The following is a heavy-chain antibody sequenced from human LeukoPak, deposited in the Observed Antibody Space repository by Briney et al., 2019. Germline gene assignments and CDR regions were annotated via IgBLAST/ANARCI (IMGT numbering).Heavy chain of an antibody. Sequence: PGGSLRLSCAASGFTVSSNYMSWVRQAPGEGLEWVSVIYSGGSTYYADSVKGRFTISRDNSKNTLYLQMNSLRAEDTAVYYCARAGRLIAFDIWGQGTMVTVSS. CDR3: ARAGRLIAFDI. CDR1: GFTVSSNY. V-gene: IGHV3-53*01. J-gene: IGHJ3*02. CDR2: IYSGGST. D-gene: IGHD3-16*01.